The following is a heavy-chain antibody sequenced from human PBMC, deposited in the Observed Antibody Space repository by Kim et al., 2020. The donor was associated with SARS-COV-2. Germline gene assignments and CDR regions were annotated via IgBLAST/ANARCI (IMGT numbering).Heavy chain of an antibody. CDR2: INPNSGGT. D-gene: IGHD7-27*01. V-gene: IGHV1-2*02. J-gene: IGHJ4*02. CDR3: AGFGFNWGLDY. CDR1: GYTFTDYH. Sequence: SVKVSCKASGYTFTDYHIHWVRQAPGQGLEWMGWINPNSGGTNYAQKFQGRVTMTRDTSISTPYMELRRLGFDDTAVNYCAGFGFNWGLDYLGQGTLVT.